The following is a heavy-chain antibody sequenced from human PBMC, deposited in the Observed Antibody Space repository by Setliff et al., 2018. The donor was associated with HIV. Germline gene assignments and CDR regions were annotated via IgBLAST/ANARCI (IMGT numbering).Heavy chain of an antibody. J-gene: IGHJ4*02. Sequence: SETLSLTCTVSGGSISSHYWSWIRQPPGKGLEWIGYIYYSGSTNYNPSLKSRVTISVDTSKNQFSLKLSSVTAADTAVYYCARGKISPRGVVLIDYWGQGTLVTVSS. CDR2: IYYSGST. D-gene: IGHD3-22*01. CDR1: GGSISSHY. CDR3: ARGKISPRGVVLIDY. V-gene: IGHV4-59*11.